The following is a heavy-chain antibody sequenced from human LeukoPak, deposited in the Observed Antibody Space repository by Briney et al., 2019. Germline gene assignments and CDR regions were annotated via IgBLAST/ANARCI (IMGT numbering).Heavy chain of an antibody. V-gene: IGHV4-61*01. D-gene: IGHD2-21*02. J-gene: IGHJ5*02. CDR3: ARGVPTATARWFDP. CDR2: IYYSGST. Sequence: SETLSLTCTVSGGSVSSGNYYWSWIRQPPGKGLEWIGYIYYSGSTNYNPSLKSRVTISVDTSKNQFSLKLSSVTAADTAVYYCARGVPTATARWFDPWGQGTLVTVSS. CDR1: GGSVSSGNYY.